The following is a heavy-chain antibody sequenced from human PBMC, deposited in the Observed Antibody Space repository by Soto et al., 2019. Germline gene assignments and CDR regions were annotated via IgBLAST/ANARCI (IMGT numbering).Heavy chain of an antibody. CDR2: IYYSGST. J-gene: IGHJ4*02. D-gene: IGHD6-13*01. V-gene: IGHV4-39*01. CDR3: ARRPAPEYSSSWYFDY. CDR1: GGSISSSSYY. Sequence: QLQLQESGPGVVEPSETLSLTCSVSGGSISSSSYYWGWIRQPPGKGLEWIGNIYYSGSTYYNPSLRSRVTISVDTSKNQFSLKLSSVTAADTAVYYCARRPAPEYSSSWYFDYWGQGTLVTVSS.